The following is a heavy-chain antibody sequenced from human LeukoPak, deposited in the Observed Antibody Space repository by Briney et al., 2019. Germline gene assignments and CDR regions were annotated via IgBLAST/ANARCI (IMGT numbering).Heavy chain of an antibody. CDR2: IYSSGST. J-gene: IGHJ4*02. D-gene: IGHD3-9*01. CDR1: GGSISSGGYY. CDR3: ARVIRTTGYYSNPKSGSFDF. V-gene: IGHV4-39*01. Sequence: PSETLSLTCTVSGGSISSGGYYWGWIRQPPGKGLEWIGSIYSSGSTYYNPSLRTRVTISVDTSKNQFSLKLSSVTAADTAVYYCARVIRTTGYYSNPKSGSFDFWGQRTLVTVSS.